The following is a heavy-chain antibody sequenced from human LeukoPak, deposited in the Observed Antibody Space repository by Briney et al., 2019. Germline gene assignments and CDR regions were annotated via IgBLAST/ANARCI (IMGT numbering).Heavy chain of an antibody. V-gene: IGHV1-46*01. CDR1: GYTFTSYY. CDR3: ARTLGCSSTSCKGWFDP. CDR2: INPSGGST. D-gene: IGHD2-2*01. Sequence: ASVKVSCKASGYTFTSYYMHWVRQAPGQGLEWMGIINPSGGSTSYAQKFQGRVTMTRDTSTSTVYMELSSLRSEDTAVYYCARTLGCSSTSCKGWFDPWGQGTLVTVSS. J-gene: IGHJ5*02.